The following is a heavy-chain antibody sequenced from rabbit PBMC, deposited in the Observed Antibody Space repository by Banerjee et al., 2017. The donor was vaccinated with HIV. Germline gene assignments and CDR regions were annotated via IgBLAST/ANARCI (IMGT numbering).Heavy chain of an antibody. V-gene: IGHV1S45*01. J-gene: IGHJ4*01. CDR2: IDTGSSGNT. CDR1: GFSFSSSYW. Sequence: QEQLEESGGDLVKPEGSLTLTCTASGFSFSSSYWICWVRQAPGKGLEWIACIDTGSSGNTYYASWAKGRFPISRTSTTTATLQMTSLTAADTATYFCARDGAGWGANFNLWGPGTLVTVS. D-gene: IGHD4-1*01. CDR3: ARDGAGWGANFNL.